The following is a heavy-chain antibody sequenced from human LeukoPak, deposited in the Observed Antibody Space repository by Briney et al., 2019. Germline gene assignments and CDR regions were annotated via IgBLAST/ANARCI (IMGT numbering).Heavy chain of an antibody. D-gene: IGHD2-2*01. J-gene: IGHJ6*02. V-gene: IGHV3-30-3*01. CDR2: ISYDGSNK. CDR3: ARDIVVVPAAHEPGRAFDYYYYGMDV. CDR1: GFTFSSYA. Sequence: GGSLRLSCAASGFTFSSYAMHWVRQAPGKGLEWVAVISYDGSNKYYADSWKGRFTISRDNSKNTLYLKMNSLRAEDTAVYYCARDIVVVPAAHEPGRAFDYYYYGMDVWGQGTTVTVSS.